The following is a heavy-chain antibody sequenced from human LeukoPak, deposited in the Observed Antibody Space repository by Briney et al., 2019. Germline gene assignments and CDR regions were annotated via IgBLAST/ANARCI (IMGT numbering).Heavy chain of an antibody. CDR3: ARDGALTGHPAGGDY. D-gene: IGHD3-9*01. Sequence: ASVKVSCKASGYTFTGYYMHWVRQAPGQGLEWMGWINPNSGGTNYAQKFQGWVTMTRDTSISTAYMELSRLRSDDTAVYYCARDGALTGHPAGGDYWGQGTLVTVSS. V-gene: IGHV1-2*04. CDR1: GYTFTGYY. CDR2: INPNSGGT. J-gene: IGHJ4*02.